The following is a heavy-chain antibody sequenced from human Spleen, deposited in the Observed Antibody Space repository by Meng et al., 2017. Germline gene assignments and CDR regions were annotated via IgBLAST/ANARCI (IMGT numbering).Heavy chain of an antibody. V-gene: IGHV3-11*01. D-gene: IGHD2-15*01. CDR2: ISSSGSTI. Sequence: GESLKISCAASGFTFDDYGMSWVRQAAGKGLEWVSYISSSGSTIYYADSVKGRFTISRDNARNSLYLQMNSLRAEDTAVYYCARHTIYCSGSSCYWPNAFDIWGQGAMVTVSS. CDR1: GFTFDDYG. CDR3: ARHTIYCSGSSCYWPNAFDI. J-gene: IGHJ3*02.